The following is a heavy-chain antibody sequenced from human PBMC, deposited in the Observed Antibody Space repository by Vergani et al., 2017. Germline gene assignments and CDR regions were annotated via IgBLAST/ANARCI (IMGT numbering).Heavy chain of an antibody. J-gene: IGHJ3*01. CDR2: IYTSGAT. V-gene: IGHV4-61*02. Sequence: QVQLQESGPGLVKPSQTLSLTCTVSGGSFSTGGQSWTWLRQSAGKGLEWIGRIYTSGATNSNPSSRSRAIMSVYASKKQFSRKWTSVTAADTAVYYCARDGGEYDKDALDVWGQGTKVTVTS. CDR1: GGSFSTGGQS. D-gene: IGHD2-21*01. CDR3: ARDGGEYDKDALDV.